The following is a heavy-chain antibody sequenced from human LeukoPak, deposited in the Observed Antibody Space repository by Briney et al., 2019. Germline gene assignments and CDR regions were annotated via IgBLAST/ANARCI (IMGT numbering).Heavy chain of an antibody. Sequence: SETLSLTCTVSGVSTSSLFWTWIRQPPGHGLKWLGYVYNTGSTNSNPSIQSRVTMTLDASTHQFSITLTSGPAAAPPAYLCARDDYSVFDAFYVWGQGTVVTVSS. CDR3: ARDDYSVFDAFYV. CDR1: GVSTSSLF. CDR2: VYNTGST. J-gene: IGHJ3*01. V-gene: IGHV4-59*08. D-gene: IGHD3-16*01.